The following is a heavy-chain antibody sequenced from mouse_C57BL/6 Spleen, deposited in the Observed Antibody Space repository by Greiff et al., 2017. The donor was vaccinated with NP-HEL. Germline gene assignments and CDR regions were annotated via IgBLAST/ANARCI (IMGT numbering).Heavy chain of an antibody. CDR1: GFTFSSYA. D-gene: IGHD1-1*01. CDR3: AKITTVVATDWYFDV. J-gene: IGHJ1*03. V-gene: IGHV5-4*01. Sequence: EVHLVESGGGLVKPGGSLKLSCAASGFTFSSYAMSWVRQTPEKRLEWVATISDGGSYTYYPDNVKGRFTISRDNAKNNLYLQMSHLKSEDTAMYYCAKITTVVATDWYFDVWGTGTTVTVSS. CDR2: ISDGGSYT.